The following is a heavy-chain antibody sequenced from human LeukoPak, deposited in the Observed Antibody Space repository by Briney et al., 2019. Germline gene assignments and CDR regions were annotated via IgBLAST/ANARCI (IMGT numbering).Heavy chain of an antibody. CDR3: AKKGYAGSGTYSYYFDY. Sequence: GGSLRLSCAASAFSLNAYNMNWVRQAPGKGLEWVSSISYTGTYIYYADSVKGRFTISRDNSENTLYLQMNSLRAEDTAVYYCAKKGYAGSGTYSYYFDYWGQGTLVTVSS. J-gene: IGHJ4*02. D-gene: IGHD3-10*01. CDR1: AFSLNAYN. CDR2: ISYTGTYI. V-gene: IGHV3-21*04.